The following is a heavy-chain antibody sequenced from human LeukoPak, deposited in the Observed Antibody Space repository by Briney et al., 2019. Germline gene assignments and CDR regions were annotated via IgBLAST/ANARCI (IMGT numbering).Heavy chain of an antibody. CDR3: ARDYWNGFDY. CDR1: GGSFSGYY. V-gene: IGHV4-4*07. J-gene: IGHJ4*02. D-gene: IGHD1-1*01. Sequence: ASETLSLTCAVYGGSFSGYYWSWIRQPAGKGLEWIGRIYTSGSTNYNPSLKSRVTISVDTSKNQFSLKLSSVTAADTAVYYCARDYWNGFDYWGQGTLVTVSS. CDR2: IYTSGST.